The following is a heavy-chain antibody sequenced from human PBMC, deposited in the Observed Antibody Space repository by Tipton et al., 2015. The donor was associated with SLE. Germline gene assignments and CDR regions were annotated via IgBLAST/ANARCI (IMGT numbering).Heavy chain of an antibody. J-gene: IGHJ4*02. D-gene: IGHD5-18*01. Sequence: SLRLSCAASGFTFSSYWMNWVRQAPGKGLEWVANIKQDGSEKYYVDSVKGRFTISRDNAKNSLYLQLNSLRAEDTAVYYCAKVDRTNMVTSFDYWGQGTLVTVSS. V-gene: IGHV3-7*01. CDR3: AKVDRTNMVTSFDY. CDR1: GFTFSSYW. CDR2: IKQDGSEK.